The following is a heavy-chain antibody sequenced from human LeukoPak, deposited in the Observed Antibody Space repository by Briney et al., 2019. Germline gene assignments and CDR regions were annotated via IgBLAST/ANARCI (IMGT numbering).Heavy chain of an antibody. CDR2: ISGSGGST. CDR1: GFTFSSYA. V-gene: IGHV3-23*01. Sequence: GGSLRLSCAASGFTFSSYAMSWARQAPGKGLEWVSAISGSGGSTYYADSVKGRFTISRDNSKNTLYLQMNSLRAEDTAVYYCAKARIAGRGGWFDPWGQGTLVTVSS. D-gene: IGHD6-13*01. CDR3: AKARIAGRGGWFDP. J-gene: IGHJ5*02.